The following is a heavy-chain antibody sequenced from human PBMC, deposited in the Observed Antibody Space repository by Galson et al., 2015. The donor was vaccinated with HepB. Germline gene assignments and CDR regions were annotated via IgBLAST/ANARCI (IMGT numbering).Heavy chain of an antibody. CDR2: ISSSSSYT. V-gene: IGHV3-11*06. CDR1: GFTFSSYW. CDR3: ARDPYGESRGYDYYYGMDV. J-gene: IGHJ6*02. Sequence: SLRLSCAASGFTFSSYWMSWVRQAPGKGLEWVSYISSSSSYTNYADSVKGRFTISRDNAKNSLYLQMNSLRAGDTAVYYRARDPYGESRGYDYYYGMDVWGQGTTVTVSS. D-gene: IGHD4-17*01.